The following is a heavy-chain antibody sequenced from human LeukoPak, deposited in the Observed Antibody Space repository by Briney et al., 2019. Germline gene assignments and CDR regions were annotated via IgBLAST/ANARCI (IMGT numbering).Heavy chain of an antibody. V-gene: IGHV3-48*02. CDR2: ITSRSSTI. D-gene: IGHD4-17*01. CDR1: GFSFSSYS. J-gene: IGHJ6*02. CDR3: ARPGDYGYYYNAMDV. Sequence: GSLRLSCAASGFSFSSYSMNWVRQAPGKGLEWVSYITSRSSTIYYADSVKGRFTISRDDAKNSLYLQMNSLRDEDTAVYYCARPGDYGYYYNAMDVWGQGTTVTVSS.